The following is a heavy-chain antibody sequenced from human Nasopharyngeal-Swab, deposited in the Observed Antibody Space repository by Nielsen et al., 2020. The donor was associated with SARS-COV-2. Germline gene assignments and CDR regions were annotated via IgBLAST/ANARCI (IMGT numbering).Heavy chain of an antibody. V-gene: IGHV3-15*01. CDR3: TGFGDL. J-gene: IGHJ4*02. D-gene: IGHD3-10*01. Sequence: SCAASGFTFSSVWMSWGRQAPGKGLEWVGRVKSKTDGGTTHYAAPVKGRFTISRDDSKNTLYLQMNSLKTEDTALYYCTGFGDLWGQGTLVTVSS. CDR1: GFTFSSVW. CDR2: VKSKTDGGTT.